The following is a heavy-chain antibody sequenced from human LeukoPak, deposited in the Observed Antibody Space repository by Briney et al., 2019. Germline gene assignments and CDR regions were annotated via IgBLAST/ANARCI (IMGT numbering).Heavy chain of an antibody. D-gene: IGHD3-22*01. V-gene: IGHV3-23*01. Sequence: PGGSLRLSCAASGFTFDDYGMSWVRHAPGKGLEWVSAISGSGGSTYYADSVKGRFTISRDNSKNTLYLQMNSLRAEDTAVYYCAKDSSGYLNWFDPWGQGTLVTVSS. CDR3: AKDSSGYLNWFDP. CDR1: GFTFDDYG. J-gene: IGHJ5*02. CDR2: ISGSGGST.